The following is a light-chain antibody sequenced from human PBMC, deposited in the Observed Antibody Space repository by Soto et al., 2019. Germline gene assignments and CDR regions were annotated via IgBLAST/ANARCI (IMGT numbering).Light chain of an antibody. CDR3: LQDYGDSRT. V-gene: IGKV1-6*01. Sequence: ALQRPQSQSSLSSSVVDSVTITGRASQGIRNDLGWYQQKPGKAPKLLIYAASSLQSGVPSRFSGSRSGTEFTLTISSLQPEDFASYYCLQDYGDSRTCGKGTKVDIK. CDR1: QGIRND. CDR2: AAS. J-gene: IGKJ1*01.